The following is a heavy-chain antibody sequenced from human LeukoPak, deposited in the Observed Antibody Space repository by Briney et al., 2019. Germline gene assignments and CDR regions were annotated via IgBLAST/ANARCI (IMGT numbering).Heavy chain of an antibody. CDR2: ISSSSSYI. CDR1: GFTFSSYS. CDR3: ARENIVVVPAAASSGPYYYYMDV. D-gene: IGHD2-2*01. Sequence: GGSLRLSCAASGFTFSSYSMNWVRQAPGKGLEWVSSISSSSSYIYYADSVKGRFTISRDNAKNSLYLQMNSLRAEDTAVYYCARENIVVVPAAASSGPYYYYMDVWGKGTTVTVSS. J-gene: IGHJ6*03. V-gene: IGHV3-21*01.